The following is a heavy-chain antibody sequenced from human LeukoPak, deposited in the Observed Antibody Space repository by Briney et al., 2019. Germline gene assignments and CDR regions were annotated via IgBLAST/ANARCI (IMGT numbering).Heavy chain of an antibody. CDR2: IHHSGST. Sequence: SETLSLTCAVSGGSISSSNWWSWVRQPPGKGLEWIGEIHHSGSTNYNPSLKSRVTISVDKSKNQFSLKLSSVTAADTAVYYCARASSGNPADAFDIWGQGTMVTVSS. J-gene: IGHJ3*02. D-gene: IGHD6-19*01. V-gene: IGHV4-4*02. CDR1: GGSISSSNW. CDR3: ARASSGNPADAFDI.